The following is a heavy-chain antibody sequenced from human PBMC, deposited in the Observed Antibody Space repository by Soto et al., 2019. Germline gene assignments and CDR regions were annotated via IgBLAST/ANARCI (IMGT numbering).Heavy chain of an antibody. D-gene: IGHD2-2*01. CDR3: AREGDIVLVPAAPTYFDY. CDR1: GFTFSSYA. Sequence: QVQLVESGGGVVQPGRSLRLSCAASGFTFSSYAMHWVRQAPGKGLEWVAVISYDGSNKYYADSVKGRFTISRDTSKNTLYLQMNSLRAEDTAVYYCAREGDIVLVPAAPTYFDYWGQGTLVTVSS. CDR2: ISYDGSNK. J-gene: IGHJ4*02. V-gene: IGHV3-30-3*01.